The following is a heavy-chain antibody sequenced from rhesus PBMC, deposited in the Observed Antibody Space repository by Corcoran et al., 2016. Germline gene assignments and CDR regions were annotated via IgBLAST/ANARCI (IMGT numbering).Heavy chain of an antibody. V-gene: IGHV4-165*02. Sequence: QVQLQESGPGLVKPSETLSLTCAGSGGSISGYYWNWIRQPPGKGLEGMGYIGVRRGSPSPNPSLTGRVTMSTDSSKTQFSLKLSSVTAADTAVYYCATQGYNWDDDVRGYYFDYWGQGVLVTVSS. CDR2: IGVRRGSP. J-gene: IGHJ4*01. CDR3: ATQGYNWDDDVRGYYFDY. CDR1: GGSISGYY. D-gene: IGHD1-7*02.